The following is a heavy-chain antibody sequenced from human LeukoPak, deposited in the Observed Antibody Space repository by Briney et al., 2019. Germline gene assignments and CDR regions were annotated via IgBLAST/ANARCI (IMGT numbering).Heavy chain of an antibody. J-gene: IGHJ3*02. CDR3: ASNYYDSSEDAFDI. CDR1: GFTVSSNY. Sequence: GGSLRLSCAASGFTVSSNYMSWVRQAPGKGLEWVSVIYSGGSTYYADSVKGRFTISRDNSKNTLYLQMNSLRAEDTAVYYCASNYYDSSEDAFDIWGQGTMVTVSS. V-gene: IGHV3-66*01. D-gene: IGHD3-22*01. CDR2: IYSGGST.